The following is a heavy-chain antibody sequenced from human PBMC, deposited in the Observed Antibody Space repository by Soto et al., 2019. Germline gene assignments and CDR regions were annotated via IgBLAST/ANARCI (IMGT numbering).Heavy chain of an antibody. J-gene: IGHJ4*02. Sequence: EAQLLESGGGLVQPGGSLRLSCAASGFTFSTYWMNWVRQAPGMGLEWLAIIRQDGTETHYVDSVKGRFTISRDNTKNSLFLQMNNLRADDTAVYYCVGGAGWERDYVGQGTLVTVSS. CDR3: VGGAGWERDY. D-gene: IGHD1-26*01. CDR1: GFTFSTYW. V-gene: IGHV3-7*03. CDR2: IRQDGTET.